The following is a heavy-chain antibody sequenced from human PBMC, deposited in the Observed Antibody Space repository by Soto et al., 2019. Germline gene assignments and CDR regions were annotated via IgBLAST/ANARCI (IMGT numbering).Heavy chain of an antibody. V-gene: IGHV4-59*08. D-gene: IGHD3-10*01. J-gene: IGHJ5*02. CDR2: IYYSGST. CDR3: ASTSPLYGSGSYFWFDP. CDR1: GGSISSYY. Sequence: QVQLQESRPGLVKPSETLSLTCTVSGGSISSYYWSWIRQPPGKGLEWIGYIYYSGSTNYNPSLKSRVTISVDTSKNQFSLKLSSVTAADTAVYYCASTSPLYGSGSYFWFDPWGQGTLVTVSS.